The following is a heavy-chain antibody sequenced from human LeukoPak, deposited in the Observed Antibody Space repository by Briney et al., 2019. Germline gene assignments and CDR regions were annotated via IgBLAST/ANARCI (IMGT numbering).Heavy chain of an antibody. CDR1: GFTFNSYA. J-gene: IGHJ4*02. V-gene: IGHV3-23*01. CDR3: VKDGRRSPPC. Sequence: GGSLRLSCAASGFTFNSYAMYWVRQAPGKGPEWVSGINGGGGSTFYAESVTGRFTISRDNSKNTLFLQMNTLRAEDTAVYYCVKDGRRSPPCWGQGTLVTVSS. CDR2: INGGGGST. D-gene: IGHD2-15*01.